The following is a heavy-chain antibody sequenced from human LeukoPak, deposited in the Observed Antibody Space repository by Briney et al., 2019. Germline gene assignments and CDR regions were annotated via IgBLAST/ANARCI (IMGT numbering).Heavy chain of an antibody. CDR1: AFSFSSYS. D-gene: IGHD1-26*01. CDR3: MRDRGSFRPDGFDI. CDR2: ISSTSDYI. V-gene: IGHV3-21*01. Sequence: PGGSLRLSCAASAFSFSSYSMNWVRQAPGKGLEWVSSISSTSDYIYYADSVKGRFAISRDNAKNSLYLQLDSLRAEDTAVYYCMRDRGSFRPDGFDIWGQGTMVTVSS. J-gene: IGHJ3*02.